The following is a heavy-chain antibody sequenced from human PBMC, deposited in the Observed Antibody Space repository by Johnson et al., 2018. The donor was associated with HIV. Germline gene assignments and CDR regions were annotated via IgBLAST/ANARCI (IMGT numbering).Heavy chain of an antibody. CDR1: GFTFSSYA. J-gene: IGHJ3*02. CDR3: AREGRGAPHDAFDI. CDR2: ISYDGSNK. D-gene: IGHD2-15*01. V-gene: IGHV3-30-3*01. Sequence: QEKLVESGGGVVQPGRSLRLSCAASGFTFSSYAMHWVRQAPGKGLEWVAVISYDGSNKYYADSVKGRFTISRDNSKNTRYLQMNSRRAEDTAVYYCAREGRGAPHDAFDIWGQGTMVTVSS.